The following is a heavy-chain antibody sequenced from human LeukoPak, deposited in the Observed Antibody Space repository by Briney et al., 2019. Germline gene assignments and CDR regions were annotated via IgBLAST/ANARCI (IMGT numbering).Heavy chain of an antibody. CDR2: ISGSGGST. Sequence: KSGGSLRLSCAASGFTFSSYAMSWVRQAPGKGLEWVSAISGSGGSTYYADSVKGRFTISRDNSKNTLYLQMNSLRAEDTAVYYCAKESSSSGWAYYYGMDVWGQGTTVTVSS. CDR1: GFTFSSYA. V-gene: IGHV3-23*01. D-gene: IGHD6-19*01. CDR3: AKESSSSGWAYYYGMDV. J-gene: IGHJ6*02.